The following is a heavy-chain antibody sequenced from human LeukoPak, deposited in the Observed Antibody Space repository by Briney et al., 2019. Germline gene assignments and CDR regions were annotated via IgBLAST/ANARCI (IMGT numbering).Heavy chain of an antibody. CDR2: ITHDGGNR. Sequence: PGTSLRLSCAAPGFTFSIYAMHWVRQAPGKGLEWVAVITHDGGNRYYADSVKGRFTISRDNSKSTLYLQMSSLRAEDTAVYYCATDKSYFDSRSHQGFDYWGQGTLVTVSS. CDR1: GFTFSIYA. J-gene: IGHJ4*02. CDR3: ATDKSYFDSRSHQGFDY. V-gene: IGHV3-30*15. D-gene: IGHD3-10*01.